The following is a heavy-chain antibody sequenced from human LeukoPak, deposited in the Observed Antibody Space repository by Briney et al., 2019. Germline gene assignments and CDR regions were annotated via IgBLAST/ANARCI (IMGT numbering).Heavy chain of an antibody. J-gene: IGHJ4*02. V-gene: IGHV4-39*07. CDR2: IYYSGST. Sequence: WFRQAPGKGLEWIGSIYYSGSTYYNPSLKSRVTISVDTSKNQFSLKLSSVTAADTAVYYCARETMVRSSDNWGQGTLVTVSS. CDR3: ARETMVRSSDN. D-gene: IGHD3-10*01.